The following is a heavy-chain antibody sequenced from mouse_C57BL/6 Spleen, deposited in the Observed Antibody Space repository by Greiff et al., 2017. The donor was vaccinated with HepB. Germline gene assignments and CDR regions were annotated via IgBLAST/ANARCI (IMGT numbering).Heavy chain of an antibody. V-gene: IGHV1-82*01. Sequence: VQLQQSGPELVKPGASVKISCKASGYAFSSSWMNWVKQRPGKGLEWIGRIYPGDGDTNYNGKFKGKATLTADKSSSTAYMQLSSLTSDDSAVYFCARNQLGRNYAMDYWGQGTSVTVSS. J-gene: IGHJ4*01. CDR1: GYAFSSSW. D-gene: IGHD4-1*02. CDR3: ARNQLGRNYAMDY. CDR2: IYPGDGDT.